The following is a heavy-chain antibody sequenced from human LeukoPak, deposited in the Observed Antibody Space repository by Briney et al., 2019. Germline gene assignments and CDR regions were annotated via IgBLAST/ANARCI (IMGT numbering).Heavy chain of an antibody. J-gene: IGHJ3*02. CDR2: MSNDGSIK. Sequence: GGSLRLSCAASGFTFSAYTIHWVRQAPGKGLKWVAVMSNDGSIKKYANFVKGRFTISRDNSKNTLFLQMDSLRAEDTALYYCARELTIFGVIIQRYNTFDIWGQGTMVTVSS. CDR3: ARELTIFGVIIQRYNTFDI. D-gene: IGHD3-3*01. V-gene: IGHV3-30-3*01. CDR1: GFTFSAYT.